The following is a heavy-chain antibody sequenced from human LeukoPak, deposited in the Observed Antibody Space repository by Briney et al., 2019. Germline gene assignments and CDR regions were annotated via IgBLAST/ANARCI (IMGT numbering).Heavy chain of an antibody. CDR3: TRGPDYGDPD. Sequence: GGSLRLSCTASGFSFSDHYMTWMRHAPGKGLEWISYITSSGRSTDYTDSVKGRFIISRDNAMNSLFLRMSSLRVDDTAVYYCTRGPDYGDPDWGQGTLVTVSS. D-gene: IGHD2-21*01. J-gene: IGHJ4*02. CDR1: GFSFSDHY. V-gene: IGHV3-11*01. CDR2: ITSSGRST.